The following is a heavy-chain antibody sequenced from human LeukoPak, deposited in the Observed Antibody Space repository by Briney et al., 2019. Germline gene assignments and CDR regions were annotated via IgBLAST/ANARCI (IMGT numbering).Heavy chain of an antibody. CDR1: GGSFSGYY. CDR2: FYHGGST. J-gene: IGHJ6*03. Sequence: PSETLSLTGAGSGGSFSGYYWDWIRQPPGKGLEWIGTFYHGGSTYYNPSLKSRVTISVDTSKNQFSLNLTSVTAADTAVYYCARGSAVAGTDHYYYYMDVWGKGTTVTISS. D-gene: IGHD6-19*01. CDR3: ARGSAVAGTDHYYYYMDV. V-gene: IGHV4-38-2*01.